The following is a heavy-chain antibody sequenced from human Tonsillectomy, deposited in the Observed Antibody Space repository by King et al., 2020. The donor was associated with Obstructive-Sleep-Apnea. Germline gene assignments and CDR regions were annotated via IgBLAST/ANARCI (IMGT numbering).Heavy chain of an antibody. V-gene: IGHV4-39*01. D-gene: IGHD3-22*01. J-gene: IGHJ4*02. CDR1: GCAISSSSYY. CDR2: IYYSGRT. Sequence: MQLQESGPGLVKPSETLSRTCTVSGCAISSSSYYWGGIRQPPGKGLEWIWSIYYSGRTDHNPSLKSRVTISVDTSKYQFSMKLSSVTAADTAVYYCARGRGSGYPYFFDYWGQGTLVTVSS. CDR3: ARGRGSGYPYFFDY.